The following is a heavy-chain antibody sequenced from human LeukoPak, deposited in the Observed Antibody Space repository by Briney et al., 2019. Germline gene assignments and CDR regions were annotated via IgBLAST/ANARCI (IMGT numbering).Heavy chain of an antibody. D-gene: IGHD6-19*01. Sequence: GGSQRLSCAASGFTFSNYGMHWVRQAPGKGLEWVAAISYDGSNKDYADSVKGRFTISRDNSKNMLFVQMNSLRAEDTAVYYCAKDRGEQWLVYAFDMWGQGTMVTVCS. CDR3: AKDRGEQWLVYAFDM. CDR1: GFTFSNYG. CDR2: ISYDGSNK. J-gene: IGHJ3*02. V-gene: IGHV3-30*18.